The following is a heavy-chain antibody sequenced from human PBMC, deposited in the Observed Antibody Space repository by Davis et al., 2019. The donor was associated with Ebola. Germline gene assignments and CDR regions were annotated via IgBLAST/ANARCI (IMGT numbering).Heavy chain of an antibody. J-gene: IGHJ6*03. CDR2: IYPGDSDT. V-gene: IGHV5-51*01. D-gene: IGHD6-6*01. Sequence: GESLKISCKGSGYSFTSYWIGWVRQMPGKGLEWMGIIYPGDSDTRYSPSFQGQVTISADKSISTAYLQWSSLKASDTAMYYCARLGTPKQLAYYYYYYMDVWGKGTTVTVSS. CDR1: GYSFTSYW. CDR3: ARLGTPKQLAYYYYYYMDV.